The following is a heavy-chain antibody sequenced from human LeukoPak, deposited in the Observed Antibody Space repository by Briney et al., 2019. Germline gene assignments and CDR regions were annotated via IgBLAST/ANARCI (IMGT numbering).Heavy chain of an antibody. Sequence: GGSLRLSCAASGFTFSNAWMSWVRQAPGKGLEWVGRIKSKTDGGTTDYAAPVKGRFTISRDDSKNTLYLQMNSLKTEDTAVYYCATDQMTTVTTGSDYWGQGTLVTVSS. CDR1: GFTFSNAW. CDR3: ATDQMTTVTTGSDY. J-gene: IGHJ4*02. CDR2: IKSKTDGGTT. V-gene: IGHV3-15*01. D-gene: IGHD4-17*01.